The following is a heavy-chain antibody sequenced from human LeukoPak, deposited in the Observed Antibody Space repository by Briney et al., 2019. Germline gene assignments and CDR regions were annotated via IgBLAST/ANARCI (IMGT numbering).Heavy chain of an antibody. Sequence: PSETLSLTCNVSGGSISSNYWSWIRQPPGKGLEWIGSIYHSGSTYYNPSLKSRVTISVDTSKNQFSLKLSSVTAADTAVYYCARHGSGSRASDYWGQGTLVTVSS. CDR3: ARHGSGSRASDY. V-gene: IGHV4-59*04. J-gene: IGHJ4*02. CDR2: IYHSGST. CDR1: GGSISSNY. D-gene: IGHD3-10*01.